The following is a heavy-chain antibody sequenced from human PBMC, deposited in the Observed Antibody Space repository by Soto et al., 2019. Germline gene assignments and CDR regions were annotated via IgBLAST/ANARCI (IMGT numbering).Heavy chain of an antibody. Sequence: QVQLVQSGAEVKKPGASVKVSCKASGYTFTNYDIHWVRQATGQGLEWMGWMNPDSGNTGQSKQLQGRVTMTRDTSLSTAHMDMSSLSSADTAVYYCARGRFRRTWFDPWGQGTLVTVS. V-gene: IGHV1-8*01. J-gene: IGHJ5*02. CDR1: GYTFTNYD. CDR2: MNPDSGNT. CDR3: ARGRFRRTWFDP. D-gene: IGHD3-16*01.